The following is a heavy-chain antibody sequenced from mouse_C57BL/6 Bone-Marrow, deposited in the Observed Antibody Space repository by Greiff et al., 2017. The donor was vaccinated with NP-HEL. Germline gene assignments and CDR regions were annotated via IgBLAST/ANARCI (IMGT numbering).Heavy chain of an antibody. CDR1: GYAFSSSW. D-gene: IGHD2-2*01. Sequence: VQVVESGPELVKPGASVKISCKASGYAFSSSWMNWVKQRPGKGLEWIGRIYPGDGDTNYNGKFKGKATLTADKSSSTAYMQLSSLTSEDSAVYFWARRWLRRAGYYAMDYWGQGTSVTVSS. V-gene: IGHV1-82*01. CDR3: ARRWLRRAGYYAMDY. J-gene: IGHJ4*01. CDR2: IYPGDGDT.